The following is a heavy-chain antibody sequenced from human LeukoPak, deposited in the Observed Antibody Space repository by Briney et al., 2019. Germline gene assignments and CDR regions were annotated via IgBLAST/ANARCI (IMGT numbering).Heavy chain of an antibody. CDR3: ARSKPFYDVLTAYYGGQLDC. J-gene: IGHJ4*02. CDR2: IYPDDSDT. CDR1: GYNFASYW. V-gene: IGHV5-51*01. D-gene: IGHD3-9*01. Sequence: GESLKISCKGSGYNFASYWIGWVRQMPGRGLEWMGIIYPDDSDTRYGPSFQGQVTISADKSISTAYLQWSSLTASDTAMYYCARSKPFYDVLTAYYGGQLDCGGKGTLVTVS.